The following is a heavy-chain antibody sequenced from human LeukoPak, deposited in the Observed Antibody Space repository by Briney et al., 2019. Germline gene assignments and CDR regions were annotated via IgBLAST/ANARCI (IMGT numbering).Heavy chain of an antibody. CDR3: ARGLIQLWIFDY. CDR1: GGTFSSYA. Sequence: SVKVSCKASGGTFSSYAISWVRQAPGQGLEWMGGIIPIFDTANYAQKFQGRVTISTDESTSTAYMELSSLRAEDTAVYYCARGLIQLWIFDYWGQGTLVTVSS. D-gene: IGHD5-18*01. V-gene: IGHV1-69*05. CDR2: IIPIFDTA. J-gene: IGHJ4*02.